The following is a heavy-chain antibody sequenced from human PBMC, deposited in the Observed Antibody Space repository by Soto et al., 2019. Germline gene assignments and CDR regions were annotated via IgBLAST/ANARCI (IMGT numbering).Heavy chain of an antibody. CDR2: VSASGGGT. CDR3: AKSSSRAHYYAMDV. J-gene: IGHJ6*02. V-gene: IGHV3-23*01. D-gene: IGHD2-2*01. Sequence: EVQLSESGGGLVQPGGSLRLSCAASGFTFSSYAMNWVRQAPGKGLEWVAGVSASGGGTSYADSVKGRFTISRDNSKDTLYLQMNSLRAEDTAVYYCAKSSSRAHYYAMDVWGQGTTVTVFS. CDR1: GFTFSSYA.